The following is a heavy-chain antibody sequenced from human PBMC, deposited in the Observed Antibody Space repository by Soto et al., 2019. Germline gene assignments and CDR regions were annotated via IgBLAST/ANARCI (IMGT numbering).Heavy chain of an antibody. V-gene: IGHV4-59*01. CDR1: GGSISSYY. J-gene: IGHJ1*01. CDR2: LYYSGST. CDR3: ARGGAEYCRH. Sequence: QVQLQESGPGLVKPSETLSLTCTVPGGSISSYYWSWIRQPPGKGLEWIGYLYYSGSTNYNPALKSRVNISIDTSKNQFALKLSSVTAADTAVYYCARGGAEYCRHWGQGTLVTVSS.